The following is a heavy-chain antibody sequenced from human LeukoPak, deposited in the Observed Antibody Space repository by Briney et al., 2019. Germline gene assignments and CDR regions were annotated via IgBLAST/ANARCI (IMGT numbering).Heavy chain of an antibody. CDR2: IILIFGTA. D-gene: IGHD3-22*01. Sequence: ASVKVSCKASGGTFSIYAISWVRQAPGQGLEWMGGIILIFGTANYAQKFQGRVTITADESTSTAYMELSSLRSEDTAVYYCAVGRYYDSSGYSGCMDVWGQGTTVTVSS. CDR3: AVGRYYDSSGYSGCMDV. CDR1: GGTFSIYA. V-gene: IGHV1-69*13. J-gene: IGHJ6*02.